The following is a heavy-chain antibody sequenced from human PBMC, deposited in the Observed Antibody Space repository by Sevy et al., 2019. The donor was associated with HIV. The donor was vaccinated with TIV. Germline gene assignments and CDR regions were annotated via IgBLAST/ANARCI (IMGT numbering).Heavy chain of an antibody. CDR3: AKWSMGGARWLQLGAFDI. Sequence: GGSLRLSCAASGFTFSSYGMHWVRQASGKGLEWVAVISYDGSNKYYGDSVKGRFTISRDNSKNTLYLQMNSLRAEDTAVYYCAKWSMGGARWLQLGAFDIWGQGTMVTVSS. D-gene: IGHD5-12*01. V-gene: IGHV3-30*18. CDR2: ISYDGSNK. J-gene: IGHJ3*02. CDR1: GFTFSSYG.